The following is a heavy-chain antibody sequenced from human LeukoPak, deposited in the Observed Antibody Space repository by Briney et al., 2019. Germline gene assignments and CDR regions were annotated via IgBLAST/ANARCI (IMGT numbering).Heavy chain of an antibody. CDR1: GFILSSYA. CDR2: ISGSGGST. V-gene: IGHV3-23*01. Sequence: GGSLRLSCTASGFILSSYAMSWVRQAPGKGLEWVSAISGSGGSTYYADSVKGPFIISRDNSKNTLYLQMNSLRPEDTAIYYCAREGYYGSGSPPSLYFDYWGQGTLVTVSS. CDR3: AREGYYGSGSPPSLYFDY. D-gene: IGHD3-10*01. J-gene: IGHJ4*02.